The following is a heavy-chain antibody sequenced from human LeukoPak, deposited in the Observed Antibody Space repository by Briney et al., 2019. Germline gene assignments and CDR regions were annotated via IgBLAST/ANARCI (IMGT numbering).Heavy chain of an antibody. D-gene: IGHD5-18*01. CDR1: GFTFDDHG. CDR3: ARDRSYGSFDF. V-gene: IGHV3-20*01. J-gene: IGHJ4*02. Sequence: GGSLRLSCAASGFTFDDHGMNWVRQAPGKGLEWVSGINWNGGSTFYADSVKGRFTISRDNAKNALYLQMNSLTAEDTALYHCARDRSYGSFDFWGQGTLVTVSS. CDR2: INWNGGST.